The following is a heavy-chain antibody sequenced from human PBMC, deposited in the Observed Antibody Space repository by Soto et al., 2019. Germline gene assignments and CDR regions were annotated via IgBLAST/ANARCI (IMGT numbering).Heavy chain of an antibody. Sequence: GGSLRLSCAASGFTFSSYGMHWVRQAPGKGLEWVAVISYDGSNKYYADSVKGRFTISRDNSKNTLYLQMNSLRAEDTAGYYCAKDNYYGSKSCMGCVDVWGQGTTVTVSS. D-gene: IGHD3-10*01. CDR2: ISYDGSNK. J-gene: IGHJ6*02. CDR3: AKDNYYGSKSCMGCVDV. V-gene: IGHV3-30*18. CDR1: GFTFSSYG.